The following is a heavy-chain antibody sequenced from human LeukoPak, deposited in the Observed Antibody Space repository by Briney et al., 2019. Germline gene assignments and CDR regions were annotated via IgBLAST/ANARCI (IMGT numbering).Heavy chain of an antibody. D-gene: IGHD5-18*01. CDR1: GYTFTSYA. J-gene: IGHJ4*02. CDR2: INAGNGNT. V-gene: IGHV1-3*01. Sequence: ASVKVSCKASGYTFTSYAMHWVRQAPGQRLEWMGWINAGNGNTKYSQKFQGRVTITRDTSASTAYMELSSLRSEDTAVYYCARASGYSYGLAAWWYFDYWGQGTLVTVSS. CDR3: ARASGYSYGLAAWWYFDY.